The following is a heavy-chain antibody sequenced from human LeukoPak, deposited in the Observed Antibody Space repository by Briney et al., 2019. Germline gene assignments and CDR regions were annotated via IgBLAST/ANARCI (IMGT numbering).Heavy chain of an antibody. CDR1: GFSVSATGVG. Sequence: SGPTLVKPTQTLTLTCTFSGFSVSATGVGVGWIRQAPGKALEWLGLIYLDDDKRYSPSLENRLTITKDTSKNQVVLMMTNMEPVDTGTYYCARDHDGYDIWGQGTMVTVSS. V-gene: IGHV2-5*02. CDR2: IYLDDDK. CDR3: ARDHDGYDI. J-gene: IGHJ3*02.